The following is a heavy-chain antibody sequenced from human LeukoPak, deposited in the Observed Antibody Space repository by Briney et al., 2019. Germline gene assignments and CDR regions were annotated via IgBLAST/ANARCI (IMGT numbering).Heavy chain of an antibody. CDR3: ALPYYYDSSGLSSDY. J-gene: IGHJ4*02. V-gene: IGHV4-34*01. CDR2: INHSGGT. D-gene: IGHD3-22*01. CDR1: GGSFSGYY. Sequence: SETLSLTCAVYGGSFSGYYWSWIRQPPGKGLEWIGEINHSGGTNYNPSLKSRVTISVDTSKNQFSLKLSSVTAADTAVYYCALPYYYDSSGLSSDYWGQGTLVTVSS.